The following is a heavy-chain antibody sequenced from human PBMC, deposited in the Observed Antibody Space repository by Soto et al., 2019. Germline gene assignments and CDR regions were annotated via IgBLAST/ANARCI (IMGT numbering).Heavy chain of an antibody. CDR3: ARERGGLKYYNYYGMDV. D-gene: IGHD3-16*01. CDR1: GGSISSGDYY. J-gene: IGHJ6*02. V-gene: IGHV4-30-4*01. Sequence: PSETLSLTCTVSGGSISSGDYYWSWIRQPPSKGLEWIGYIYYSGNTYYNPSLKSRVTISVDTSKNQFSLKLSSVTAADTAVYYCARERGGLKYYNYYGMDVWGQGTTVTVS. CDR2: IYYSGNT.